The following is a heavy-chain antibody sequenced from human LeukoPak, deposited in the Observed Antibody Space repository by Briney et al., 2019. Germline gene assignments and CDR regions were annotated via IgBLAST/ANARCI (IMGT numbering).Heavy chain of an antibody. CDR3: ARGVISGITMIVVVIPKYYMDV. V-gene: IGHV4-39*07. Sequence: QSSETLSLTCTVSGGSISSGSYYWGWIRQPPGKGLEWIGSIYYSGNTYYNPSLKSRVTISIDTSKNQFSLKLGSVTAADTAVYYCARGVISGITMIVVVIPKYYMDVWGKGTTVTVSS. J-gene: IGHJ6*03. CDR1: GGSISSGSYY. CDR2: IYYSGNT. D-gene: IGHD3-22*01.